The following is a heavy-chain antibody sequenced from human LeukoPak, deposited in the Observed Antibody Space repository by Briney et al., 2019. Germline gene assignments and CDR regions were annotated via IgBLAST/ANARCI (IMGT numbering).Heavy chain of an antibody. J-gene: IGHJ2*01. Sequence: SETLSLTCTVSGGSISSYYWSWIRQPPGKGLEWIGYIYYSGSTNHNPSLKSRVTISVDTSKNQFPLKLSSVTAADTAVYYCARVRNYYDSSGYYSRYFDLWGRGTLVTVSS. D-gene: IGHD3-22*01. CDR1: GGSISSYY. CDR3: ARVRNYYDSSGYYSRYFDL. V-gene: IGHV4-59*01. CDR2: IYYSGST.